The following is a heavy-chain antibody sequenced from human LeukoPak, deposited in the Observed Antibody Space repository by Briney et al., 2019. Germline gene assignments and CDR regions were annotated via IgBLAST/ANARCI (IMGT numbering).Heavy chain of an antibody. CDR2: IYPGDSDT. CDR1: GYSFTSYW. D-gene: IGHD5-18*01. CDR3: ARRAYSYAYGY. V-gene: IGHV5-51*01. J-gene: IGHJ4*02. Sequence: GEALKISCKGSGYSFTSYWVGWVRQMPGKGLEWMGIIYPGDSDTRYSPSFQGQVTISADKSISTAYLQWSSLKASDTAMYYCARRAYSYAYGYWGQGTLVTVSS.